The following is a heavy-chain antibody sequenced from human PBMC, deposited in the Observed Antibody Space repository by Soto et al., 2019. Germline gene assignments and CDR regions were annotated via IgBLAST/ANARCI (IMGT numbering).Heavy chain of an antibody. Sequence: SETLSLTCAVYGGSFSGYYWSWIRQPPGKGLEWIGEINHSGSTNYNPSLKSRVTISVDTSKNQFSLKLSSVTAADTAVYYCARVSAAADAFDIWGQGTMVTVSS. D-gene: IGHD6-13*01. CDR3: ARVSAAADAFDI. J-gene: IGHJ3*02. CDR2: INHSGST. V-gene: IGHV4-34*01. CDR1: GGSFSGYY.